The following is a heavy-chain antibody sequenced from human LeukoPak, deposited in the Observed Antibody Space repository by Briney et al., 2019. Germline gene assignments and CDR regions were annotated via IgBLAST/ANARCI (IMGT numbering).Heavy chain of an antibody. D-gene: IGHD1-26*01. V-gene: IGHV3-23*01. J-gene: IGHJ4*02. CDR1: GFTFSSYA. CDR3: AKDRIIVGATRRDY. CDR2: ISGSGGST. Sequence: TGGSLRLSCAASGFTFSSYAMSWVRQAPGKGLEWVSAISGSGGSTYYADSVKGRFTISRDNSKNTLYLQMNSLRAEGTAVYYCAKDRIIVGATRRDYWGQGTLVTVSS.